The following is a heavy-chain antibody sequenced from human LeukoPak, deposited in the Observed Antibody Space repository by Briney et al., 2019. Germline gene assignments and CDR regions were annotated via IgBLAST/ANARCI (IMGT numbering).Heavy chain of an antibody. D-gene: IGHD6-6*01. CDR3: ARGILGLYGGSSSPYFDY. J-gene: IGHJ4*02. CDR1: GGSISSGGYY. Sequence: PSEALSLTCTVSGGSISSGGYYWSWIRQHPGKGLEWIGYIYYSGSTYHNPSLKSRVTISVDTSKNQFSLKLSSVTAADTAVYYCARGILGLYGGSSSPYFDYWGQGTLVTVSS. V-gene: IGHV4-31*03. CDR2: IYYSGST.